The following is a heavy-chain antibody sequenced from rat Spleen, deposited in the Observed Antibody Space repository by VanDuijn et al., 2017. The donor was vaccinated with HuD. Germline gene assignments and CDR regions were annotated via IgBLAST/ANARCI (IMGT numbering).Heavy chain of an antibody. Sequence: QVQLTESGPGLVQPSQTLSLTCTVSGFSLTSHHVSWVRQSPGKGLEWLGVIWIDGNTGYTSFLKSRLSISRDTSRSQVFLKMNSLQTEDTATYFCARDRTGPFDYWGQGVKVTVSS. J-gene: IGHJ2*01. CDR1: GFSLTSHH. CDR3: ARDRTGPFDY. CDR2: IWIDGNT. V-gene: IGHV2-43*01. D-gene: IGHD4-2*01.